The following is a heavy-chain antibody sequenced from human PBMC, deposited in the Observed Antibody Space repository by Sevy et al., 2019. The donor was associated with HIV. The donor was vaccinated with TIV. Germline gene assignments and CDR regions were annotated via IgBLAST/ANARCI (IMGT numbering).Heavy chain of an antibody. J-gene: IGHJ4*02. Sequence: SETLSLTCTVSGGSISTYYWSWIRLPPGKGLEWIGVNSYTGTTNYNPSLQSRVTLSVDTSRNQFSLTLSSVTAADTAFYYCARQGTRGSYPIWGQGTLVTVSS. CDR1: GGSISTYY. CDR2: NSYTGTT. V-gene: IGHV4-59*08. D-gene: IGHD1-26*01. CDR3: ARQGTRGSYPI.